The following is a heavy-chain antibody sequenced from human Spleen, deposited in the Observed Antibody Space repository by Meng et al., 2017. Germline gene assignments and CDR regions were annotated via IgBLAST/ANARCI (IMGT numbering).Heavy chain of an antibody. CDR1: GFTFDDYA. D-gene: IGHD3-10*01. V-gene: IGHV3-9*01. CDR3: AKDSNGSGTEYYFNY. J-gene: IGHJ4*02. CDR2: ISWNSGYI. Sequence: SLKISCAASGFTFDDYAMHWVRQAPGKGLEWVSGISWNSGYIGYADSVKGRFTISRDNAKNSLFLQMNSLRAEDTALYYCAKDSNGSGTEYYFNYWAQGPL.